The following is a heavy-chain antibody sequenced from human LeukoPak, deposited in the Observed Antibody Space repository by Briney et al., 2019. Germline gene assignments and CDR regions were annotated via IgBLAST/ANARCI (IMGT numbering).Heavy chain of an antibody. CDR2: LYYNGNS. CDR1: GGSISTNSYS. D-gene: IGHD6-19*01. Sequence: SETLSLTCIVSGGSISTNSYSWGWLRQPPGKGLEWIGTLYYNGNSYYTPSLERRVTITADTSKNQFSLKLNSVTAADTAVYHCARVYSSGWYQWFDPWGQGILVTVSS. J-gene: IGHJ5*02. CDR3: ARVYSSGWYQWFDP. V-gene: IGHV4-39*07.